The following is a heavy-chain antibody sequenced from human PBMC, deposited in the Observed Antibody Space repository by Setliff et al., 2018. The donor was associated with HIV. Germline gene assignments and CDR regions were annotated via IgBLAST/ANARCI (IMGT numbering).Heavy chain of an antibody. J-gene: IGHJ4*02. CDR3: ANLVDYYDSSGTLGY. CDR2: IIPMFGTA. V-gene: IGHV1-69*13. Sequence: EASVQVSCKASGGTFSSYAISWVRQAPGQGLEWMGGIIPMFGTANYAQKFQGRVTITADESTSTAYMELSSLRSEDTAVYYCANLVDYYDSSGTLGYWGQGTLVTVSS. CDR1: GGTFSSYA. D-gene: IGHD3-22*01.